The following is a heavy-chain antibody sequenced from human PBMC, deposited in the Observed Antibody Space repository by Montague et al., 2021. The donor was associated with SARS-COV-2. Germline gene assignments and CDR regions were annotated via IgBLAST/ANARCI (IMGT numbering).Heavy chain of an antibody. V-gene: IGHV4-4*07. CDR3: ARGAYYFGRGRENHGAFGP. D-gene: IGHD2/OR15-2a*01. J-gene: IGHJ5*02. CDR1: GDSITPYGDSIGGYF. Sequence: SETLSLTCSVSGDSITPYGDSIGGYFWSWIRQPAGKGLEWIGRIYANGNFDYNPSLNSRVSMSMETSKQEFSMRLISVTAADTAVYYCARGAYYFGRGRENHGAFGPWGQGILVTVSS. CDR2: IYANGNF.